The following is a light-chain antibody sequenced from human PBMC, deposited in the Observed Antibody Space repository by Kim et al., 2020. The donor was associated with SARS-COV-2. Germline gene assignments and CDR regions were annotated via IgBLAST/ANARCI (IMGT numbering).Light chain of an antibody. CDR2: GAS. Sequence: EIVLTQSPGTLSLSPGERATLSCRVSQSVSSSYLAWYQQKPGQAPRLLIYGASSRATGIPDRFSGSGSGTDFTLTISRLEPEDFAVYYCQQYGSSGTFGGGTKLEI. CDR3: QQYGSSGT. V-gene: IGKV3-20*01. J-gene: IGKJ4*01. CDR1: QSVSSSY.